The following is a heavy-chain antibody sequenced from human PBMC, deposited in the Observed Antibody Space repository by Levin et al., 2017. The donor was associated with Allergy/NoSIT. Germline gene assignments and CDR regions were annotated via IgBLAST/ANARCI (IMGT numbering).Heavy chain of an antibody. CDR1: GFSLSTSGVG. Sequence: SGPTLVKPTQTLTLTCTFSGFSLSTSGVGVGWIRQPPGKALEWLALIYWDDDKRYSPSLKSRLTITKDTSKNQVVLTMTNMDPVDTATYYCAHSGPLLGLYYDYVWGSYRPGWFDPWGQGTLVTVSS. CDR3: AHSGPLLGLYYDYVWGSYRPGWFDP. V-gene: IGHV2-5*02. CDR2: IYWDDDK. J-gene: IGHJ5*02. D-gene: IGHD3-16*02.